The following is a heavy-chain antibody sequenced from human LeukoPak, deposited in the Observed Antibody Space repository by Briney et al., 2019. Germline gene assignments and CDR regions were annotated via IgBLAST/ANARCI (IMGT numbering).Heavy chain of an antibody. CDR1: GFTFSSYA. CDR2: ISGSGGST. Sequence: GGSLRLSCAASGFTFSSYAMSWVRQAPGKGLEWVSAISGSGGSTYYADSVEGRFTISRDNSKNTLYLQMNSLRAEDTAVYYCAKDTVGYSYGLNFDYWGQGTLVTVSS. J-gene: IGHJ4*02. V-gene: IGHV3-23*01. D-gene: IGHD5-18*01. CDR3: AKDTVGYSYGLNFDY.